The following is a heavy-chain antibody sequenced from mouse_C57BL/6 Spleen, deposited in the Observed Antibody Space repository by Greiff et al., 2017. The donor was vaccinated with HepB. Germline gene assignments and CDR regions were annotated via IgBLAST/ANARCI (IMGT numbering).Heavy chain of an antibody. J-gene: IGHJ4*01. Sequence: VQLQQSGPELVKPGASVKISCKASGYAFSSSWMNWVKQRPGKGLEWIGRIYPGDGDTNYNGKFKGKATLTADKSSSTAYMQLSSLTSEDSAVYFCARKAVVASYAMDYWGQGTSVTVSS. CDR2: IYPGDGDT. V-gene: IGHV1-82*01. CDR3: ARKAVVASYAMDY. CDR1: GYAFSSSW. D-gene: IGHD1-1*01.